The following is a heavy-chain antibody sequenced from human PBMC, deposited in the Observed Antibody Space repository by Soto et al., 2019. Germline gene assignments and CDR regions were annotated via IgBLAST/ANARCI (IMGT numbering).Heavy chain of an antibody. D-gene: IGHD4-17*01. Sequence: EVQLLESGGGLVQPGGSLRLSCAASGFTFSSYAMSWVRQAPGKGLEWVSAISGSGGSTYYADSVKGRFTISRDNSKNTLYLQMNNLRDEDTAVYYFAKGRGTTVTSDAFDIWGQGTMVTVSS. V-gene: IGHV3-23*01. CDR1: GFTFSSYA. J-gene: IGHJ3*02. CDR3: AKGRGTTVTSDAFDI. CDR2: ISGSGGST.